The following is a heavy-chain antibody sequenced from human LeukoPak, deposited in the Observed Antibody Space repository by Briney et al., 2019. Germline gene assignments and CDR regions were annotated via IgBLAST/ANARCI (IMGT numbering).Heavy chain of an antibody. CDR1: GDSINNNY. Sequence: SESLSLTCTVSGDSINNNYWSWTPQPPGRALEWIGYTYDSGSAKVNPSLKSRVTISVDTSKNLFSLKLTSVTAADTAVYYCATCRDEFGDYGFTSWGQGTLVTVSS. J-gene: IGHJ5*02. D-gene: IGHD4-17*01. CDR2: TYDSGSA. V-gene: IGHV4-59*01. CDR3: ATCRDEFGDYGFTS.